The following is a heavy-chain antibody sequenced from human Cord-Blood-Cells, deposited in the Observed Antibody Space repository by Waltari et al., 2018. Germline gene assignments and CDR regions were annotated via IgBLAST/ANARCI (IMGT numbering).Heavy chain of an antibody. CDR3: ARDRHFVGLTDRIVDY. CDR2: TYYRSKGYN. V-gene: IGHV6-1*01. CDR1: GDIVSRNRAP. Sequence: QVQLQQSGPGLVKPSQTLALTGAIPGDIVSRNRAPWNPIRTYPSGGLEWLGRTYYRSKGYNDYAVSLKSRITIIPDTSKNQFSLQLNSVTPEDTAVYYCARDRHFVGLTDRIVDYWGQGTLVTVSS. D-gene: IGHD2-21*01. J-gene: IGHJ4*02.